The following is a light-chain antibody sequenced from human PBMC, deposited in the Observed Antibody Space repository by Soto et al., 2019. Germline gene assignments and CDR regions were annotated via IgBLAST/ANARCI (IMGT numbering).Light chain of an antibody. CDR1: QSLLQSNGYNF. J-gene: IGKJ2*01. V-gene: IGKV2-28*01. Sequence: DIVMTQSPLSLPVTPGEPASISCRSSQSLLQSNGYNFLNWYLQRPGQSPQLLIFLGSNRASGVPGRFSGSGSGTNFILKINRVEAEDVGVYYCMQALQTPTFGQGTKLEI. CDR2: LGS. CDR3: MQALQTPT.